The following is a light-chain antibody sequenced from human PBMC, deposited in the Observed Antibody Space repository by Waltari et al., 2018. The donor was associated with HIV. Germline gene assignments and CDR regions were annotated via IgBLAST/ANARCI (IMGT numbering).Light chain of an antibody. Sequence: EIVLTQSPGTLYLSPGERATLSCRASQSVTSTYFAWYQQKPGQAPRLLIYGASSRATGIPARFSGTGSGTDFTLTISRLEPEDFALYYCQQYGSLQWTFGQGTKVEIK. J-gene: IGKJ1*01. CDR2: GAS. CDR3: QQYGSLQWT. V-gene: IGKV3-20*01. CDR1: QSVTSTY.